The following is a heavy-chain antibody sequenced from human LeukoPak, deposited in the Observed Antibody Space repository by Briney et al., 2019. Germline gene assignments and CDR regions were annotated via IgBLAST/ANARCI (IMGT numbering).Heavy chain of an antibody. CDR1: GYSFTGYF. Sequence: ASVKVSCKASGYSFTGYFMRRVRQAPGQGLEWMGWINPNSGDTHYAQKFQGRVTMTRDTSISTAYMELSRLRSDDAAVYYCARRFYYVMDVWGQGTTVTVSS. CDR3: ARRFYYVMDV. J-gene: IGHJ6*02. V-gene: IGHV1-2*02. CDR2: INPNSGDT. D-gene: IGHD3-16*01.